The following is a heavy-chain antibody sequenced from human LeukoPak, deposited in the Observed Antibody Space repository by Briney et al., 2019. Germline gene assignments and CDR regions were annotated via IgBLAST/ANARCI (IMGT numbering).Heavy chain of an antibody. CDR3: EGYDSSGYLAFDY. D-gene: IGHD3-22*01. Sequence: GGSLRLSSAASGFTFSSYAMGWVRQAPGKGLEWVSAISGSGGSTYYADSVKGRFTISRDNSKNTLYLQMNSLRAEDTAVYYCEGYDSSGYLAFDYWGQGTLVTVSS. V-gene: IGHV3-23*01. CDR1: GFTFSSYA. J-gene: IGHJ4*02. CDR2: ISGSGGST.